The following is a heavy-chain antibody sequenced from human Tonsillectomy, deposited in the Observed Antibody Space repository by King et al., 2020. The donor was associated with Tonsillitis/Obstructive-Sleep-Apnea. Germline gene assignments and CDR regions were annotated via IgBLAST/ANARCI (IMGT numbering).Heavy chain of an antibody. CDR1: GFTFDDYT. V-gene: IGHV3-43*01. D-gene: IGHD1-1*01. J-gene: IGHJ6*02. CDR2: ISRDGGST. Sequence: VQLVESGGAVVQPGGSLRLSCAASGFTFDDYTMHWVRQVPGKGLEWVSLISRDGGSTNYADSVKGRLTISRDNSKNSLYLQMNSLRTEDTALYYCVRAGTTIDYYYGMDVWGQGTTVTVSS. CDR3: VRAGTTIDYYYGMDV.